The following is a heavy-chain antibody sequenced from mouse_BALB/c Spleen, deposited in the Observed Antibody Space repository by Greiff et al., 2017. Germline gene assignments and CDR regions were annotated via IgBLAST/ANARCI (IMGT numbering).Heavy chain of an antibody. CDR3: AREGDLYDYGDPFAY. D-gene: IGHD2-4*01. CDR2: IDPANGNT. J-gene: IGHJ3*01. CDR1: GFNIKDTY. V-gene: IGHV14-3*02. Sequence: EVKLMESGAELVKPGASVKLSCTASGFNIKDTYMHWVKQRPEQGLEWIGRIDPANGNTKYDPKFQGKATITADTSSNTAYLQLSSLTSEDTAVYYCAREGDLYDYGDPFAYWGQGTLVTVSA.